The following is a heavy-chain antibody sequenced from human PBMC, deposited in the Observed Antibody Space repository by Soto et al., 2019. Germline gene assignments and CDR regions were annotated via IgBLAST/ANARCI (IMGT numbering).Heavy chain of an antibody. CDR3: AKDGRNGYNLFY. CDR2: IYHSGST. J-gene: IGHJ4*02. V-gene: IGHV4-4*02. Sequence: QVQLQESGPGVVKPSGTLSLTCAVSGDSISSGGWWSWVRQPPGKGLEWIGEIYHSGSTNYNPSLKSRVTILVDMSKNHFSLNLSSVNVADTAIYYCAKDGRNGYNLFYWGQGTRVTVYS. CDR1: GDSISSGGW. D-gene: IGHD5-12*01.